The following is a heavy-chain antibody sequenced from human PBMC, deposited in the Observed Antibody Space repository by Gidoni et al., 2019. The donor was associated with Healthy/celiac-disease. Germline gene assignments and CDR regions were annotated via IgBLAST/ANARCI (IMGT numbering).Heavy chain of an antibody. J-gene: IGHJ4*02. CDR2: IWYDGRNT. CDR1: GFTFSSYG. D-gene: IGHD5-12*01. Sequence: QVQLVESGGGVVQPGRSLRLSCAASGFTFSSYGMHWVRQAPGKGLEWVAVIWYDGRNTYYADSVKGRFTISRDNSKNTLYLQMNSLRAEDTAVYYCAREGGYVTIDYWGQGTLVTVSS. V-gene: IGHV3-33*01. CDR3: AREGGYVTIDY.